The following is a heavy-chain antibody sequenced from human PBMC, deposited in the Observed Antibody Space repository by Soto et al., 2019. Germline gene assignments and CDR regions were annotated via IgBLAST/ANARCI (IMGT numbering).Heavy chain of an antibody. V-gene: IGHV3-53*01. D-gene: IGHD3-10*01. CDR1: GFTVSSNY. CDR3: AREVMVRRVGAFDY. CDR2: IYSGGST. Sequence: GGSLRLSCAASGFTVSSNYMSWVRQAPGKGLEWVSVIYSGGSTYYADSVKGRFTISRDNSKNTLYLQMNSLRAEDTAVYYCAREVMVRRVGAFDYWGQGTLVTVSS. J-gene: IGHJ4*02.